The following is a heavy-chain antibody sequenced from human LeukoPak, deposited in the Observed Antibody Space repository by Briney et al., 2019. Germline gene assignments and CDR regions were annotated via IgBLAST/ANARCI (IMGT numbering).Heavy chain of an antibody. CDR1: GYTFTGYY. J-gene: IGHJ4*02. Sequence: ASVKVSCKASGYTFTGYYIHWVRQAPGRGLEWMGWINPNSGGTNYGQNFQGRVIMTRDTSISTAYMELSSLRSDDTAVYYCARGDGSYLLWGQGTLVTVSS. V-gene: IGHV1-2*02. CDR3: ARGDGSYLL. D-gene: IGHD1-26*01. CDR2: INPNSGGT.